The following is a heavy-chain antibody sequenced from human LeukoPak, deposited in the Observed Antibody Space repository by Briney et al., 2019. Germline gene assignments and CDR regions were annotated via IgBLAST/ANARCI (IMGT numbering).Heavy chain of an antibody. Sequence: GGSLRLSCAASGFTFSSYSMNWVRQAPGKGLEWVSSISSSSSYIYYADSVKGRFTISRDNAKNSLYLQMNSLRAEDTAVYYCARGERFLEWSIGDYWGQGTLVTVSS. D-gene: IGHD3-3*01. J-gene: IGHJ4*02. CDR1: GFTFSSYS. V-gene: IGHV3-21*01. CDR2: ISSSSSYI. CDR3: ARGERFLEWSIGDY.